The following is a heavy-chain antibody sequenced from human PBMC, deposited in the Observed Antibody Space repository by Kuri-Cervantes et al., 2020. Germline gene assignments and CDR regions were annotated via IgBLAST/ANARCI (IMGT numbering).Heavy chain of an antibody. V-gene: IGHV3-11*04. CDR3: ARVRGLMFDGYYFDY. J-gene: IGHJ4*02. CDR1: GFTFGNAW. D-gene: IGHD3-10*01. Sequence: GGSLRLSCAASGFTFGNAWMSWIRQAPGKGLEWVSYITRSGITIYYADSVKGRFTISRDNAKNSLYLQMNSLRAEDTAVYYCARVRGLMFDGYYFDYWGQGTLVTVSS. CDR2: ITRSGITI.